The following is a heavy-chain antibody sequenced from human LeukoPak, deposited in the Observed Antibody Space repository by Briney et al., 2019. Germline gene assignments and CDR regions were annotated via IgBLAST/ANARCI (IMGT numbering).Heavy chain of an antibody. Sequence: GGSLRLSCAASGFTFSTYWMNWVRQAPGKGPEWVAIINQGGSDVNYVDSVKGRFTISRDNAKNSLYLQMNSLRAEDSAVYYCVRDINFFALDYWGLGALVTVSS. D-gene: IGHD1-1*01. V-gene: IGHV3-7*01. CDR1: GFTFSTYW. CDR2: INQGGSDV. CDR3: VRDINFFALDY. J-gene: IGHJ4*02.